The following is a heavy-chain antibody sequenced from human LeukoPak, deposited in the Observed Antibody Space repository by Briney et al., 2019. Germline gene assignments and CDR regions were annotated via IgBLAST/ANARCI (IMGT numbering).Heavy chain of an antibody. D-gene: IGHD3-9*01. CDR2: ISSSGSTI. Sequence: GGSLRLSCAASGFTFSIYEMNWVRQAPGKGLEWVSYISSSGSTIYYADSVKVRFTISRDSAKNSLYLQMNSLRAEDTAVYYCARLARLTDYYGGIDYWGQGTLVTVSS. CDR1: GFTFSIYE. J-gene: IGHJ4*02. CDR3: ARLARLTDYYGGIDY. V-gene: IGHV3-48*03.